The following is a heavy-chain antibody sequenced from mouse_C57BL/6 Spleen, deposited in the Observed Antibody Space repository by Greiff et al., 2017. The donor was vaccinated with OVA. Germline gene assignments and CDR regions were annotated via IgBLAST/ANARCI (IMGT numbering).Heavy chain of an antibody. D-gene: IGHD2-2*01. CDR1: GYTFTSYW. Sequence: VQLQQPGAELVKPGASVKMSCKASGYTFTSYWITWVKQRPGQGLEWIGDLYPGSGSTNYNEKFKSKATLTVDTSSSTAYMQLSSLTSEDSAVYYCARDIYYGYDKFAYWGQGTLVTVSA. J-gene: IGHJ3*01. CDR3: ARDIYYGYDKFAY. CDR2: LYPGSGST. V-gene: IGHV1-55*01.